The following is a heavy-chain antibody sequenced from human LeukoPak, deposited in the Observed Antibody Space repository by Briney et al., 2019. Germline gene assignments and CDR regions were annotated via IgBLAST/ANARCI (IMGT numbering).Heavy chain of an antibody. D-gene: IGHD6-6*01. J-gene: IGHJ3*01. Sequence: SQTLSLTCTVSGGSISSGSYYWSWIRQPAGKGLEWIGRIYTSGSTNYNPSLKSRVTISVDTSKNQFSLKLSSVTAADTAVYYCASLAARGFWGQGTMVTVSS. CDR1: GGSISSGSYY. CDR2: IYTSGST. CDR3: ASLAARGF. V-gene: IGHV4-61*02.